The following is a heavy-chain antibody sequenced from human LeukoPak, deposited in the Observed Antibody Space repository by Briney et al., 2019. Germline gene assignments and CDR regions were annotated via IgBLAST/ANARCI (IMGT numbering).Heavy chain of an antibody. CDR2: INPSGGST. Sequence: ASVKVSCKASGYTFTSYGISWVRQAPGQGLEWMGIINPSGGSTSYAQKFQGRVTMTRDMSTSTVYMELSSLRSEDTAVYYCARDRGYSSGWYQPNYFDYWGQGTLVTVSS. D-gene: IGHD6-19*01. CDR1: GYTFTSYG. CDR3: ARDRGYSSGWYQPNYFDY. J-gene: IGHJ4*02. V-gene: IGHV1-46*01.